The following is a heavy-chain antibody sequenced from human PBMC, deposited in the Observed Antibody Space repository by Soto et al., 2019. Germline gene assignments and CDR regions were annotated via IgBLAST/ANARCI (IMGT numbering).Heavy chain of an antibody. CDR3: VRYATPMVRNWFDP. CDR1: GGSFSVYY. D-gene: IGHD5-18*01. V-gene: IGHV4-34*01. CDR2: ISHSGTT. Sequence: SETLSLTCAVYGGSFSVYYWSWIRQPPGKGLEWIGEISHSGTTNYNPSLKSRVTISIDTSKNQFSLNLTSVTAADTAVYYCVRYATPMVRNWFDPWGQGTLVTVSS. J-gene: IGHJ5*02.